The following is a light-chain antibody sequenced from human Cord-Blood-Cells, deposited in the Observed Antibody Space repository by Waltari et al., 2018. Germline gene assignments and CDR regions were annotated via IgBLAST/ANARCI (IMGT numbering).Light chain of an antibody. V-gene: IGKV1-5*03. Sequence: DIQMTQSPSTLSASVGDKVTITCRASQSISSWLAWYQQKPGKAPKLLIYKASSLESGVPSRFSGSGSGTEFTLTISSLQPDDFATYYCQQYNSYSLTFGGGTKVEIK. CDR1: QSISSW. J-gene: IGKJ4*01. CDR3: QQYNSYSLT. CDR2: KAS.